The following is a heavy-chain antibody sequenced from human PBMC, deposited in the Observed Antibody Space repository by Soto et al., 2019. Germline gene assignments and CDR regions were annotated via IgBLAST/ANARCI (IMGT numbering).Heavy chain of an antibody. J-gene: IGHJ4*02. CDR3: ARETDYYDSSGYYYFPDY. D-gene: IGHD3-22*01. CDR1: GGSISSGGYY. V-gene: IGHV4-31*03. CDR2: IYYSGST. Sequence: QVQLQESGPGLVKPSHTLSLTCTVSGGSISSGGYYWSWIRQHPGKGLELIGYIYYSGSTYYNPSLKSRVTISEDTSKNQCSLQLSSVTAADTAVYYCARETDYYDSSGYYYFPDYWGQGTLVTVSS.